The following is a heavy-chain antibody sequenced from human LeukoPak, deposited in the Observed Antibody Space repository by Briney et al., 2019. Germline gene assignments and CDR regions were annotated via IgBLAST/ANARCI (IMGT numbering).Heavy chain of an antibody. Sequence: SQTLSLTCAISGDSVSSNSAAWNWIRQSPSRGLEWVERTYYRSKWYNDYALSVRGRITINPDTSKNQFSLQLNSMTPEDTAVYYCTRGWNSFDYWGQGTLVTVSS. J-gene: IGHJ4*02. V-gene: IGHV6-1*01. CDR2: TYYRSKWYN. CDR1: GDSVSSNSAA. CDR3: TRGWNSFDY. D-gene: IGHD1-1*01.